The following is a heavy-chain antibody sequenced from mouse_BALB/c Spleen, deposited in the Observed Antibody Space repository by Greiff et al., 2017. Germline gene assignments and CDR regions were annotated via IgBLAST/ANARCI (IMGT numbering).Heavy chain of an antibody. CDR3: ARGNYGSSHDY. Sequence: EVHLVESGGGLVKPGGSLKLSCAASGFAFSSYDMSWVRQTPEKRLEWVAYISSGGGSTYYPDTVKGRFTISRDNAKNTLYLQMSSLKSEDTAMYYCARGNYGSSHDYWGQGTTLTVSS. J-gene: IGHJ2*01. V-gene: IGHV5-12-1*01. CDR1: GFAFSSYD. CDR2: ISSGGGST. D-gene: IGHD1-1*01.